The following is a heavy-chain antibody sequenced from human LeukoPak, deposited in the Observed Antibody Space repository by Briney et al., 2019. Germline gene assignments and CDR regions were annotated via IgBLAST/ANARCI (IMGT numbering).Heavy chain of an antibody. CDR2: IKSDGSST. D-gene: IGHD1-26*01. V-gene: IGHV3-74*01. CDR3: VRHNTSYTFDS. Sequence: GGSLRLSCAASGFTFGRYWMHWVRQAAGKGLGWVSCIKSDGSSTRIADSAKGRFTISRDNAKNTVYLQMKSLRAADTAVYYSVRHNTSYTFDSWGQGTLVTVSS. CDR1: GFTFGRYW. J-gene: IGHJ4*02.